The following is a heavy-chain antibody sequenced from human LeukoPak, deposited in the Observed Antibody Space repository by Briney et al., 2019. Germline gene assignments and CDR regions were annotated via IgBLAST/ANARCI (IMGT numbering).Heavy chain of an antibody. CDR2: IYLSGST. V-gene: IGHV4-38-2*01. Sequence: SETLSLTCAVSGYSISSGYYWGWIRQPPGKGLEWSGSIYLSGSTYYNPSLKSRVTISVDTSKNQFSLKLSSVTAADTAVYYCARGVPPTMSKTNWGQGTLVTVSS. J-gene: IGHJ4*02. D-gene: IGHD3-10*02. CDR1: GYSISSGYY. CDR3: ARGVPPTMSKTN.